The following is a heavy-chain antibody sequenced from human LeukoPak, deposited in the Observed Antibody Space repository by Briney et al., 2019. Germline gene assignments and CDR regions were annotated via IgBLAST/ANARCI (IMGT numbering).Heavy chain of an antibody. CDR1: GYTFTSYD. J-gene: IGHJ5*02. CDR2: MNPNSGNT. V-gene: IGHV1-8*01. CDR3: ARGREIWFGEPQGWFDP. Sequence: ASVKVSCKASGYTFTSYDINWVRQATGQGLEWMGWMNPNSGNTGYAQKFQGRVTMTRNTSKSTAYMELSSLRSEDTAVYYCARGREIWFGEPQGWFDPWGQGTLVTVSS. D-gene: IGHD3-10*01.